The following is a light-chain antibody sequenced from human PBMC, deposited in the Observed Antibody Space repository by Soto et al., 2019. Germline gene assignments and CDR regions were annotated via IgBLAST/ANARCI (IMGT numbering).Light chain of an antibody. CDR2: GAS. V-gene: IGKV1-6*01. CDR1: QDIRTE. Sequence: AIQMTQSPSSLSASVGDRVTITCRSSQDIRTELGWYQQRPGKAPNLLIYGASTLQTGVPSRFSGSGSGTDFFLPISSLQPEDVATYFWLQDYNYPRTFGQGTKLQIK. CDR3: LQDYNYPRT. J-gene: IGKJ2*01.